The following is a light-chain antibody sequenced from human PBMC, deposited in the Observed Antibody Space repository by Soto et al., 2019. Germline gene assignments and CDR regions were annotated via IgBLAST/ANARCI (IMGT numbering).Light chain of an antibody. CDR1: SSDVGRYNY. Sequence: QSALAQPASVSVSPGRSITTSCTGTSSDVGRYNYVSWFQQHPGKAPKLLIYDVSNWPSGVSDRFSGSKSGNTASLTISGLQAEDEADYYCSSFTTSSTFVFGTGTKVTVL. CDR3: SSFTTSSTFV. CDR2: DVS. V-gene: IGLV2-14*01. J-gene: IGLJ1*01.